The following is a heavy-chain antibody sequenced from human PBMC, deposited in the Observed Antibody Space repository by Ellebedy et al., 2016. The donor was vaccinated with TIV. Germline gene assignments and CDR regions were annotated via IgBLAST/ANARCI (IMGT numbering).Heavy chain of an antibody. Sequence: GGSLRLXXAASGFTFTNYWMTWVRQAPGKGLEWVTNIKHDGSEKYYVDSVKGRFTASRDNAKNSLFLQMSSLRVEDTAVYYCAGNNHGAYGGGDAFDIWGQGTMVTVSS. CDR1: GFTFTNYW. V-gene: IGHV3-7*01. CDR2: IKHDGSEK. J-gene: IGHJ3*02. CDR3: AGNNHGAYGGGDAFDI. D-gene: IGHD4-17*01.